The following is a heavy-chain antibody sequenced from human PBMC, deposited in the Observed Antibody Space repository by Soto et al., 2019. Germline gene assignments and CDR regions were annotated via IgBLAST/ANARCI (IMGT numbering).Heavy chain of an antibody. CDR3: ARVVVAALDAFDI. J-gene: IGHJ3*02. D-gene: IGHD2-15*01. V-gene: IGHV3-11*01. CDR2: ISSSGSTI. Sequence: QVQLVGSGGGLVKPRGSLRVSCAASGFTFRDYYMSWIRQAPGNGLEWVSYISSSGSTIYYADSVKGRFTISRDNAKNSLYLQMNSLRAEDTAVYYCARVVVAALDAFDIWGQGTMVTVSS. CDR1: GFTFRDYY.